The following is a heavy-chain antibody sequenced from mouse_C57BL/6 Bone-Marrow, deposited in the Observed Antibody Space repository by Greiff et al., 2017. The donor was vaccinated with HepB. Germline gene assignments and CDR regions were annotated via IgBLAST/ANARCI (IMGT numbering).Heavy chain of an antibody. J-gene: IGHJ1*03. CDR2: IYPGSGST. CDR1: GYTFTSYW. CDR3: ARRRGGWLLTCWCFAV. D-gene: IGHD2-3*01. Sequence: QVQLQQPGAELVKPGASVKMSCKASGYTFTSYWITWVKQRPGQGLEWIGDIYPGSGSTNYNEKFKSKATLTVDTSSSTAYMQLSSLTSEESAVYYCARRRGGWLLTCWCFAVWGTGTTVTVSS. V-gene: IGHV1-55*01.